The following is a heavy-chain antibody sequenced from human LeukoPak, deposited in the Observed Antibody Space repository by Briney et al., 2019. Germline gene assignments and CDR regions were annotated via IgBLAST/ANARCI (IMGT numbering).Heavy chain of an antibody. D-gene: IGHD4-17*01. Sequence: GGSLRLSCAASGFTFSSYWMHWVRQAPGKGLVWVSRISGDGSSTSYADSVKGRFTISRDNAKNTLYLQMNSLRAEDTAVYYCARARVGQYGDYGDWYFDLWGRGTLVTVSS. CDR3: ARARVGQYGDYGDWYFDL. CDR1: GFTFSSYW. J-gene: IGHJ2*01. V-gene: IGHV3-74*01. CDR2: ISGDGSST.